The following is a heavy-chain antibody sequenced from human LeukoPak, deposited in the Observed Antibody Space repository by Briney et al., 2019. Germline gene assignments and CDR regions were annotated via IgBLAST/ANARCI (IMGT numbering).Heavy chain of an antibody. CDR3: ARGGHIATPPYGFDY. D-gene: IGHD6-6*01. V-gene: IGHV4-59*01. CDR2: ISHNGAT. Sequence: SETLSLTCSISGASIRSNYWSWIQRPPGKGLEWIGYISHNGATNYNPSLKSRVTISVDTSRNQLSLNLTSVTAADTAVYYCARGGHIATPPYGFDYWGQGALVTVSS. CDR1: GASIRSNY. J-gene: IGHJ4*02.